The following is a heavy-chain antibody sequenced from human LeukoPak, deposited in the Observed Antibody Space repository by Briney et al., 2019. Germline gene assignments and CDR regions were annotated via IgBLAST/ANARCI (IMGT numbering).Heavy chain of an antibody. CDR3: ARDHDFWSGYLDY. J-gene: IGHJ4*02. D-gene: IGHD3-3*01. CDR2: IIPIFGTA. Sequence: SVKVSCKASGGTFSSYAISWVRQAPGQGLEWMGGIIPIFGTANYAQKFQGRVTITTDESTSTAYMELSSLRSEDTAVYYCARDHDFWSGYLDYWGQGTLVTVSS. CDR1: GGTFSSYA. V-gene: IGHV1-69*05.